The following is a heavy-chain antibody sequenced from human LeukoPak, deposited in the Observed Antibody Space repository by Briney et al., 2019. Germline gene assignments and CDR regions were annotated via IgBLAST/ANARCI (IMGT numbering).Heavy chain of an antibody. CDR2: ISYDGSNK. CDR1: GFTFSSYG. Sequence: GRSLRLSCAASGFTFSSYGMHWVRQAPGKGLEWVAVISYDGSNKYYADSVKGRLTISRDNSKNTLYLQMNSLRAEDTAVYYCAKGDYYDSSGYYKLPFDYWGQGTLVTVSS. V-gene: IGHV3-30*18. D-gene: IGHD3-22*01. CDR3: AKGDYYDSSGYYKLPFDY. J-gene: IGHJ4*02.